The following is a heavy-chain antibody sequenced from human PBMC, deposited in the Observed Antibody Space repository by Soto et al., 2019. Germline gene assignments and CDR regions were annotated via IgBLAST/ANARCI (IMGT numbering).Heavy chain of an antibody. V-gene: IGHV3-23*01. CDR2: ITGSGSTP. CDR3: AKSQDIVAAAPFAH. CDR1: GFTFSTYA. D-gene: IGHD5-12*01. Sequence: EVHLLESGGGLVQPGGSLRLSCAASGFTFSTYAMHWVRQAPGQGLEWVSSITGSGSTPYYASSVKGRFTISRDNSRNTLFLKMASLRTEDTALYYCAKSQDIVAAAPFAHWGQGNLLTVSS. J-gene: IGHJ4*02.